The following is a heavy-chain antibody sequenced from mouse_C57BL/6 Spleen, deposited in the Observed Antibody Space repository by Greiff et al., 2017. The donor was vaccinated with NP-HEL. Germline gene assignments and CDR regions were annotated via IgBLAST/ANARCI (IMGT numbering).Heavy chain of an antibody. CDR3: ARRGGNWAMDY. V-gene: IGHV1-53*01. Sequence: QVQLQQPGTELVKPGASVKLSCKASGYTFTSYWMHWVKQRPGQGLEWIGNINPSNGGTNYNEKFKSKATLTVDKSSSTACMQLSSLTSEDSAVCSCARRGGNWAMDYWGQGTTVTVSS. D-gene: IGHD2-1*01. J-gene: IGHJ4*01. CDR1: GYTFTSYW. CDR2: INPSNGGT.